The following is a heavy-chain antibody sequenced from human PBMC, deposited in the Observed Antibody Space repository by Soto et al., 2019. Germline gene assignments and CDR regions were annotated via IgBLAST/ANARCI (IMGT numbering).Heavy chain of an antibody. CDR3: AKYGSSWYFDY. CDR1: GFTFSSYG. Sequence: GGSLRLSCAASGFTFSSYGMHWVRQAPGKGLEWVAAISYDGSNKYYADSVKGRFTISRDNSKNTLYLQMNSLRAEDTAVYYCAKYGSSWYFDYWGQGTLVTVSS. J-gene: IGHJ4*02. V-gene: IGHV3-30*18. CDR2: ISYDGSNK. D-gene: IGHD6-13*01.